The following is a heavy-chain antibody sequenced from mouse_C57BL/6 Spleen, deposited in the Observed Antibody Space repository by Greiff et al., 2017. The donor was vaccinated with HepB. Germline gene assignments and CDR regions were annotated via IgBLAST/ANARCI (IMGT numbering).Heavy chain of an antibody. CDR1: GYTFTSYT. CDR2: INPSSGYT. V-gene: IGHV1-4*01. CDR3: ARGGLRYWYFDV. D-gene: IGHD1-1*01. Sequence: QVQLQQSGAELARPGASVKMSCKASGYTFTSYTMHWVKQRPGQGLEWIGYINPSSGYTKYNQKFKDKATLTADKSSSTAYMQLSSLTSEDSAVYYCARGGLRYWYFDVWGTGTTVTVSS. J-gene: IGHJ1*03.